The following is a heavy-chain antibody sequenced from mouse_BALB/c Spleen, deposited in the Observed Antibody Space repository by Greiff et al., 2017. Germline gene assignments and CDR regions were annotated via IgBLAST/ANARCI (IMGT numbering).Heavy chain of an antibody. CDR3: ARRDYDAMDY. Sequence: EVKLVESGGDLVKPGGSLKLSCAASGFTFSSYGMSWVRQTPDKRLEWVATISSGGSYTYYPDSVKGRFTISRDNAKNTLYLQMSSLKSEDTAMYYCARRDYDAMDYWGQGTSVTVSS. CDR1: GFTFSSYG. CDR2: ISSGGSYT. J-gene: IGHJ4*01. V-gene: IGHV5-6*02.